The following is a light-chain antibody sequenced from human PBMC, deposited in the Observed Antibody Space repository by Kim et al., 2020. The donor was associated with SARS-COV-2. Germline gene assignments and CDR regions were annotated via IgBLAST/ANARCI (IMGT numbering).Light chain of an antibody. CDR3: QQYNNWPRT. J-gene: IGKJ1*01. V-gene: IGKV3-15*01. CDR2: AAS. Sequence: EIVMTQSPATLSVSPGERATLSCRASQSVSSNLAWYQLKPGQAPRLLIYAASTRATGIPARFSGSGSGTEFTLTISSLQSEDFAVYYCQQYNNWPRTFGQGTKVDIK. CDR1: QSVSSN.